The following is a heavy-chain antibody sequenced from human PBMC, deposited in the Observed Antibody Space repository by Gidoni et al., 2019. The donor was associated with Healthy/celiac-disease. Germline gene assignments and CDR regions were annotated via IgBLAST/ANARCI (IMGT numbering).Heavy chain of an antibody. CDR2: ISAYNGNT. D-gene: IGHD2-15*01. CDR3: ARDMWDIVVVVAATEGPGAFDI. Sequence: QVQLVQSGAEVKKPGASVKVSCKASGYTFTSYGIRWVRQAPGQGLEWMGWISAYNGNTNYAQKLQGRVTMTTDTSTSTAYMELRSLRSDDTAVYYCARDMWDIVVVVAATEGPGAFDIWGQGTMVTVSS. CDR1: GYTFTSYG. V-gene: IGHV1-18*04. J-gene: IGHJ3*02.